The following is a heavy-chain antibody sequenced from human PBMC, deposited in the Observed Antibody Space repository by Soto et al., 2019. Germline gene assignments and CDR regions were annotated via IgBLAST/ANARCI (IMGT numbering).Heavy chain of an antibody. J-gene: IGHJ6*02. CDR3: ARIITPYYDILTGYYAFREEGYGMDV. CDR1: GYTFTSYD. V-gene: IGHV1-8*01. CDR2: MNPNSGNT. Sequence: ASVKVSCKASGYTFTSYDINWVRQATGQGLEWMGWMNPNSGNTGYAQKFQGRVTMTRNTSISTAYMELSSLRYEDAAVYYCARIITPYYDILTGYYAFREEGYGMDVWGQGTTVTVSS. D-gene: IGHD3-9*01.